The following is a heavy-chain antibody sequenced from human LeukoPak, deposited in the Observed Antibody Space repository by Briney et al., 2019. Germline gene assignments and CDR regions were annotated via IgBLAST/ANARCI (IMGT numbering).Heavy chain of an antibody. Sequence: LRLSCAASGFTFSDYYWSWIRRPPGKGLEWIGYIYYSGSTYYNPSLKSRVTISVDTSKNQFSLKLSSVTAADTAVYYCARYVSVAGRNNWFDPWGQGTLVTVSS. V-gene: IGHV4-30-4*01. J-gene: IGHJ5*02. CDR1: GFTFSDYY. CDR3: ARYVSVAGRNNWFDP. D-gene: IGHD6-19*01. CDR2: IYYSGST.